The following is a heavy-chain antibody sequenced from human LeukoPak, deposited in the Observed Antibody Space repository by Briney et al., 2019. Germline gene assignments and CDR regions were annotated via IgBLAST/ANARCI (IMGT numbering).Heavy chain of an antibody. Sequence: GESLKISCMGSGYSFTGYWIGWVRQMPGKGLEWMGIIYPSDSDTRYSPSLQGQVTISVDKSISTAYLQWNSLRASDIAIYYCAKHALGGLYFDSWGQGTLVTVSS. V-gene: IGHV5-51*01. CDR2: IYPSDSDT. J-gene: IGHJ4*02. CDR3: AKHALGGLYFDS. CDR1: GYSFTGYW. D-gene: IGHD2-15*01.